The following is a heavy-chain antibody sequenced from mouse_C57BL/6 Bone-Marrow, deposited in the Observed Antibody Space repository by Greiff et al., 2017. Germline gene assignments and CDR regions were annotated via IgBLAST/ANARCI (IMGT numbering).Heavy chain of an antibody. V-gene: IGHV1-64*01. J-gene: IGHJ2*01. D-gene: IGHD1-3*01. CDR1: GYTFTSYW. CDR2: IHPNSGST. Sequence: QVQLQQPGAELVKPGDSVKLSCKASGYTFTSYWMHWVKQRPGQGLEWIGMIHPNSGSTNYNEKFKSKATLTVDKSSSTAYMQLSSLTSEVSAVYYGALEWAWGSLYFDYWGQGTTLTVSS. CDR3: ALEWAWGSLYFDY.